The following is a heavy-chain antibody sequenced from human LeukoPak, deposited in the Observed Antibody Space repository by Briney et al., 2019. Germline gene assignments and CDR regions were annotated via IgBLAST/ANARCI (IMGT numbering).Heavy chain of an antibody. CDR2: IYYSGST. D-gene: IGHD4-23*01. CDR3: ARHIGDYGGNSVWFDP. CDR1: GGSISSSSYY. Sequence: SETLSLTCTVSGGSISSSSYYWGWIRQPPGKGLEWIGNIYYSGSTYYNPSLKSRVTISVDTSKNQFSLKLSSVTAADTAVYYCARHIGDYGGNSVWFDPWGQGTLITVSS. V-gene: IGHV4-39*01. J-gene: IGHJ5*02.